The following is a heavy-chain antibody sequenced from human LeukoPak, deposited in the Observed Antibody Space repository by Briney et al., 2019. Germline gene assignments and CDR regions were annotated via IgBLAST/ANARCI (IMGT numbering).Heavy chain of an antibody. CDR3: ARHATTYRLNWFDS. CDR2: IYYSGST. D-gene: IGHD2/OR15-2a*01. CDR1: GGSINSYY. V-gene: IGHV4-59*08. Sequence: SETLSLTCTVSGGSINSYYWSWIRQPPGKGLEWMGYIYYSGSTNYNTSLKSRVTISVDTSKNQFSLKLRSVTAADTAVYYCARHATTYRLNWFDSWGQGTLVTVSS. J-gene: IGHJ5*01.